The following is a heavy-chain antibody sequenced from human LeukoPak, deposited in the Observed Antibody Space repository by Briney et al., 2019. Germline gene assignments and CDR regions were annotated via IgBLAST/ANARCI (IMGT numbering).Heavy chain of an antibody. J-gene: IGHJ4*02. CDR2: IDFTSRYI. V-gene: IGHV3-21*01. CDR1: GFTFSSYS. D-gene: IGHD3-22*01. CDR3: ASPYYDSPL. Sequence: GGSLRLSCAASGFTFSSYSMNWVRQAPGKGLEWVSSIDFTSRYIYNADSVKGRFTTSRDNAKNSLDLQMNSLRAEDTAVYYCASPYYDSPLWGQGTLVTVSS.